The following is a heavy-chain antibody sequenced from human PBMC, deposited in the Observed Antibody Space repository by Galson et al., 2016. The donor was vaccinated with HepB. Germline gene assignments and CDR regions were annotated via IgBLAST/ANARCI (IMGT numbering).Heavy chain of an antibody. J-gene: IGHJ4*02. V-gene: IGHV3-23*01. D-gene: IGHD6-13*01. CDR2: MSDSDDI. CDR3: AKEKRGHSRAWYWYFDY. CDR1: GFTFSGYA. Sequence: SLRLSCAASGFTFSGYAMAWVRQAPGKGLEWVSGMSDSDDIYYAPTVKGRFTISRDNSKNTVYLQLTSLRAEDTAVYYCAKEKRGHSRAWYWYFDYWGPGTLVSVSS.